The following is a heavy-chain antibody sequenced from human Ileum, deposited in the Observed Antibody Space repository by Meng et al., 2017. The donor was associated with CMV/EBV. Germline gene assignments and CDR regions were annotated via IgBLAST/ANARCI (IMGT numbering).Heavy chain of an antibody. CDR1: GFTFSSYA. Sequence: GESLKISCAASGFTFSSYAMHWVRQAPGKGLEWVAVISYDGSNKYYADSVKGRFTISRDNSKNTLYLQMNSLRAEDTAVYYCARGLYSSISQGGGGVWGQGTTVT. CDR2: ISYDGSNK. V-gene: IGHV3-30*04. D-gene: IGHD6-13*01. J-gene: IGHJ6*02. CDR3: ARGLYSSISQGGGGV.